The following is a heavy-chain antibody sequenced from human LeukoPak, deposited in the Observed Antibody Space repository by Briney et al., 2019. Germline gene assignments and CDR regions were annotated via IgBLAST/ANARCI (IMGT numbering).Heavy chain of an antibody. CDR2: ISYDGTTK. D-gene: IGHD5-18*01. CDR3: TRGQEGYYFDF. V-gene: IGHV3-30*12. J-gene: IGHJ2*01. Sequence: PGGSLRLSCAASRFRFSDYGMHWIRQAPGKGLEWVAVISYDGTTKYFADSVRGRFTISRDNSRNTVNLQMNSLRAEDTALYFCTRGQEGYYFDFWGRGTRVIVSS. CDR1: RFRFSDYG.